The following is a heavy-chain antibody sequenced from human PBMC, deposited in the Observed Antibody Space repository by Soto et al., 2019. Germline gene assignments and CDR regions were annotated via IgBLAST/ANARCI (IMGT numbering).Heavy chain of an antibody. D-gene: IGHD3-22*01. CDR1: GFTFSSYG. J-gene: IGHJ4*02. CDR2: IWYDGSNK. Sequence: QVQLVESGGGVVQPGRSLRLSCAASGFTFSSYGMHWVRQAPGKGLEWVAVIWYDGSNKYYADSVKGRFTISRDNSKNTLYLQMNSLRAEDTAVYYCASDSSGYYSVEGAGLGVDYWGRGTLVTVSS. V-gene: IGHV3-33*01. CDR3: ASDSSGYYSVEGAGLGVDY.